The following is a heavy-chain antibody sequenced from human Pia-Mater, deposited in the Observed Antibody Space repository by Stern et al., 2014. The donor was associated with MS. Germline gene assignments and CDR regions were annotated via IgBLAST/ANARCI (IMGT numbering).Heavy chain of an antibody. V-gene: IGHV1-2*06. D-gene: IGHD3-16*02. J-gene: IGHJ4*02. CDR3: ARIYCSGDECYHSFDT. CDR2: IDPGSGGT. CDR1: GYRFSTFY. Sequence: VQLVQSGAEVKKPGASVKVSCKASGYRFSTFYLHWLRQAPGQGLQWIGRIDPGSGGTNSSQTFQGRLTMTRDRSITTAYLELSGLRSDDTAVYYCARIYCSGDECYHSFDTWGQGTLVTV.